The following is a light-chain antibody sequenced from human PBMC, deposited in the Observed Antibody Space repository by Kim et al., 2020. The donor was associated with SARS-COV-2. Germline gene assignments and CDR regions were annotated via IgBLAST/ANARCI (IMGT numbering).Light chain of an antibody. V-gene: IGLV6-57*03. CDR2: EDH. CDR1: GGSIATNY. J-gene: IGLJ3*02. CDR3: QSYDATIRV. Sequence: GKTVTISCPRTGGSIATNYVHWYQLRPGSAPPIVIYEDHQRPSGVPERFSGSIDPSSNSASLTISGLETEDEADYYCQSYDATIRVFGGGTQLTVL.